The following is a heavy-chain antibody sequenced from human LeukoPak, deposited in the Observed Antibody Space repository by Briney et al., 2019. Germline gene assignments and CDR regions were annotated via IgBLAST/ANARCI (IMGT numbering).Heavy chain of an antibody. J-gene: IGHJ4*02. V-gene: IGHV3-33*06. Sequence: GGSLRLSCAASGFTFSSYGMHWVRQAPGKGLEWVAVVWYDGSNKYYADSVKGRFTISRDNSKNTLYLQMNSLRAEDTAVYYCAKSRGTGYYRQSDYWGQGTLVTVSS. D-gene: IGHD3-22*01. CDR1: GFTFSSYG. CDR3: AKSRGTGYYRQSDY. CDR2: VWYDGSNK.